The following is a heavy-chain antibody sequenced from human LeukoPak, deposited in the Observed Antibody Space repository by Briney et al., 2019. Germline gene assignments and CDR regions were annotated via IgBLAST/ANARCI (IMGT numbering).Heavy chain of an antibody. CDR1: GGSISSSSYY. V-gene: IGHV4-39*07. J-gene: IGHJ4*02. CDR3: ARDLGGYDY. D-gene: IGHD3-22*01. Sequence: SETLSLTCTVSGGSISSSSYYWGWIRQPPGKGLEWIGSIYYSGSTYYNPSLKSRVTISVDTSKNQFSLKLSSVTAADTAVYYCARDLGGYDYWGQGTLVTVSS. CDR2: IYYSGST.